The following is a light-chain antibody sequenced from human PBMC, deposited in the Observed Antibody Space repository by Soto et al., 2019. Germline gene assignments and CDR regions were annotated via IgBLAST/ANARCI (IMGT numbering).Light chain of an antibody. Sequence: EVVLTQSPATLSLSPGGRATLSCRASEDVDIYLAWYQQRHGQAPRLLIYDTSKRATGIPARFTGTGSGTDFTLTISSLEPEDFEVYYCQQRFSWPPWTFGQGTKVEIK. CDR3: QQRFSWPPWT. J-gene: IGKJ1*01. CDR2: DTS. CDR1: EDVDIY. V-gene: IGKV3-11*01.